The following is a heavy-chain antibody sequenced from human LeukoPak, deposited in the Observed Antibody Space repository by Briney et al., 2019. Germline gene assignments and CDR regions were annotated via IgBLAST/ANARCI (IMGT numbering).Heavy chain of an antibody. CDR1: GFTFSNYA. CDR3: AKWGDYDVLMGYYVSDY. Sequence: PGGSLRLSCAASGFTFSNYAMSWVRQAPGKGLEWVSAITGSGGNTYYADSVKGRFTISRDNSKNTLYLQMNSLRAEDTAVYYCAKWGDYDVLMGYYVSDYWGQGTLVTVSS. V-gene: IGHV3-23*01. D-gene: IGHD3-9*01. J-gene: IGHJ4*02. CDR2: ITGSGGNT.